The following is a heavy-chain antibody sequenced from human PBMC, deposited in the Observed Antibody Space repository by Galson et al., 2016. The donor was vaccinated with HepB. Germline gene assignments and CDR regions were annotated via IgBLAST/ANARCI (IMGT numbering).Heavy chain of an antibody. CDR2: IYYSGSA. Sequence: ETLSLTCAVSGGSIISSNWWHWVRPPPGKGLEWIGEIYYSGSANYNPSLKSRVTISVDRSKNHFSLKLSSVTAADTAVYYRARRHSPSSGYYWGQGTLVTVSS. CDR3: ARRHSPSSGYY. V-gene: IGHV4-4*02. D-gene: IGHD6-19*01. CDR1: GGSIISSNW. J-gene: IGHJ4*02.